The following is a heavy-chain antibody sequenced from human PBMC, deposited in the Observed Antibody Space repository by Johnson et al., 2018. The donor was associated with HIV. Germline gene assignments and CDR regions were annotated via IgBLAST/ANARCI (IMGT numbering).Heavy chain of an antibody. D-gene: IGHD1-14*01. V-gene: IGHV3-30*04. CDR2: IWYDGSNK. CDR1: GFTFSSYA. Sequence: QVQLVESGGGVVQPGRSLRLSCAASGFTFSSYAMHWVRQAPGKGLEWVAVIWYDGSNKYYADSVKGRFTISRDNSKNTLYLQMNSLRADDTAVYYWSRDPHRKRALGGEGGSFDIWGQGTMVTVSS. CDR3: SRDPHRKRALGGEGGSFDI. J-gene: IGHJ3*02.